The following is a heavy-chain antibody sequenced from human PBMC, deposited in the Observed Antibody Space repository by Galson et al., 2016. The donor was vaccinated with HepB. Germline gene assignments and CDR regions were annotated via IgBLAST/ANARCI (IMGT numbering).Heavy chain of an antibody. J-gene: IGHJ4*02. CDR3: ARGWARSTYYYDNSGYDS. CDR1: GFTFSSFE. Sequence: SLRLSCAASGFTFSSFETNWVRQAPGKGLEWVSYISSSVSTIYYADSVKGRFTISRDDAKSSLFLQMNSLRAEDTGVYYCARGWARSTYYYDNSGYDSWGQGTLVIVSS. D-gene: IGHD3-22*01. V-gene: IGHV3-48*03. CDR2: ISSSVSTI.